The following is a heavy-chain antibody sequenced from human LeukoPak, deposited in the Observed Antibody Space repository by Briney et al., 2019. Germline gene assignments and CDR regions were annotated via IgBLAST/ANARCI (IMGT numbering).Heavy chain of an antibody. CDR1: GGTFSSYA. V-gene: IGHV1-69*13. CDR2: IIPIFGTA. Sequence: ASVKVSCKASGGTFSSYAISWVRQAPGQGLKWMGEIIPIFGTANYAQKFQGRVTITADESTSTAYMELSSLRSEDTAVYYCAREGSPYYYDSSGYYYDYWGQGTLVTVSS. CDR3: AREGSPYYYDSSGYYYDY. D-gene: IGHD3-22*01. J-gene: IGHJ4*02.